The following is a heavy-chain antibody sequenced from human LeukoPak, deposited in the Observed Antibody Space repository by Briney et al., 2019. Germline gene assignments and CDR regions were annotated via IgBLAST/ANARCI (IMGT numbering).Heavy chain of an antibody. Sequence: SVKVSCKASGGTFRSYAISWVRQAAGQGLDWMGGIIPIFGTANYAQKFQGRVTITTDESTHKANMDVSRQTYCGADVFFLPRTNYGVYSIDTWGQGTLVTVSS. D-gene: IGHD4-17*01. CDR1: GGTFRSYA. CDR3: PRTNYGVYSIDT. J-gene: IGHJ5*02. CDR2: IIPIFGTA. V-gene: IGHV1-69*05.